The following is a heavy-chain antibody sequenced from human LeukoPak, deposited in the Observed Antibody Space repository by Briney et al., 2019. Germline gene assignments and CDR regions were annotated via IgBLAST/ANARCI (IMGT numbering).Heavy chain of an antibody. CDR2: ISGSGGST. V-gene: IGHV3-23*01. CDR1: GFTFSSYA. J-gene: IGHJ4*02. D-gene: IGHD6-19*01. Sequence: GGSLRLSCAASGFTFSSYAMSWVRQAPGKGLEWVSAISGSGGSTYYADSVKGRFTISRDNFKNTLYLQMNSLRAEDTAVYYCARGPYSSGWYFDDDFYFDYWGQGTLVTVSS. CDR3: ARGPYSSGWYFDDDFYFDY.